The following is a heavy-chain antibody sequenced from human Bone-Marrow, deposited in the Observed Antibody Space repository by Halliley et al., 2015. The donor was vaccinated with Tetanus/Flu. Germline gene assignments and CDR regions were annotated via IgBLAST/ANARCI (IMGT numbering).Heavy chain of an antibody. J-gene: IGHJ4*02. V-gene: IGHV3-20*03. D-gene: IGHD2-21*01. CDR3: ARGEGSFDL. Sequence: KGLEWVSGIDWSSSRTGYADSVKGRFTISRDKAKNALCLQMSSLRAEVTALYYCARGEGSFDLWGQGTLVTVSS. CDR2: IDWSSSRT.